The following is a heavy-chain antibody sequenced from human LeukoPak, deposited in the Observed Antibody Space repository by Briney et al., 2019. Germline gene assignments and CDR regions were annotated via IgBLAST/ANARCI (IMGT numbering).Heavy chain of an antibody. Sequence: ASVKVSCKASGYTFTSYDINWVRQATGQGLEWIGWMNPNSGNTGYAQKFQGRVTMTRNTSISTAYMELSSLRSEDTAVYYCARNKDYYDSSGSNVWGQGTLVTVSS. CDR2: MNPNSGNT. V-gene: IGHV1-8*01. D-gene: IGHD3-22*01. CDR3: ARNKDYYDSSGSNV. J-gene: IGHJ4*02. CDR1: GYTFTSYD.